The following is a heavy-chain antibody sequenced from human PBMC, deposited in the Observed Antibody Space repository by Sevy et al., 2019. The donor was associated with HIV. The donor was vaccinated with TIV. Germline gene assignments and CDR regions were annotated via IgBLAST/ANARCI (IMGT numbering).Heavy chain of an antibody. CDR3: AKVYYYDSGTVIPRGMDV. CDR1: GFTFDNNA. D-gene: IGHD3-10*01. V-gene: IGHV3-23*01. Sequence: GGSLRLSCAASGFTFDNNAMYWVRQAPGKGLEWVSAISGSGFSTSYAGSVKGRFTISRDISKTTLYLQMNSLRAEDTAVYYCAKVYYYDSGTVIPRGMDVWGQGTTVTVSS. J-gene: IGHJ6*02. CDR2: ISGSGFST.